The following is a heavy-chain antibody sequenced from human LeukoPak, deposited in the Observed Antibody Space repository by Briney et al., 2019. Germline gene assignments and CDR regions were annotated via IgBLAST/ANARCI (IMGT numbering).Heavy chain of an antibody. CDR1: GGSISSSSYY. J-gene: IGHJ5*02. CDR2: IYYSGST. D-gene: IGHD3-9*01. CDR3: ARHLVGHYDILTGYRPPSWFDP. Sequence: SETLSLTCTVSGGSISSSSYYWGWIRQPPGKVLEWIGSIYYSGSTYYNPSLKSRVTISVDTSKNQFSLKLSSVTAADTAVYYCARHLVGHYDILTGYRPPSWFDPWGQGTLVTVSS. V-gene: IGHV4-39*01.